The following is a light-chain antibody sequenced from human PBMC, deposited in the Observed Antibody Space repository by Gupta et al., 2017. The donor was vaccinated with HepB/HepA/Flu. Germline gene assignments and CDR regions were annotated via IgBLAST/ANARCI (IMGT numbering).Light chain of an antibody. J-gene: IGKJ4*01. CDR3: QQSDSTPNT. CDR1: QSISSY. Sequence: DIQMTQSPSSLSASVGDRVTITCRASQSISSYLNWYQQKPGKAPKLLIYAASRLQSGVPSRFSGSGSGTDFTLTISRLQPEDFATYYCQQSDSTPNTFGGGTKVEIK. CDR2: AAS. V-gene: IGKV1-39*01.